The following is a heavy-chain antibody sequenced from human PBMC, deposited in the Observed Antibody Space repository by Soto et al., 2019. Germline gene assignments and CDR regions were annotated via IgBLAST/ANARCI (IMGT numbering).Heavy chain of an antibody. D-gene: IGHD6-6*01. Sequence: QVQLTESGGGVVQPGRSLRLSCATSGFSFRDNAMHWVRQTPGKGLEWVAIIWYDGSNKYYGDSVKGRFTISRDNAKNTVYLQMDSLRAEDTAGYYCARGGVSARPDIWGQGTLVTCSS. CDR1: GFSFRDNA. CDR3: ARGGVSARPDI. V-gene: IGHV3-33*01. CDR2: IWYDGSNK. J-gene: IGHJ1*01.